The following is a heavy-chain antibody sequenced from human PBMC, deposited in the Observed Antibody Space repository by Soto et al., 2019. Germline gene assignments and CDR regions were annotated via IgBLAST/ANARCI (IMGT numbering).Heavy chain of an antibody. Sequence: QVQLQQWGAGLLKPSETLSLTCAVYGGSFSGYYWSWIRQPPGKGLEWIGEINHSGSTNYNPSLKSRVTISVDTSKNQFSLKLSSVTAADTAVYYCARGPDYGDYVDYWGQGTLVTASS. V-gene: IGHV4-34*01. D-gene: IGHD4-17*01. CDR2: INHSGST. CDR1: GGSFSGYY. CDR3: ARGPDYGDYVDY. J-gene: IGHJ4*02.